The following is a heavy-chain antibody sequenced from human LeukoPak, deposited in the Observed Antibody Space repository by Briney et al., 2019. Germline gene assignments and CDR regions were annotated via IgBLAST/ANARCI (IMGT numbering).Heavy chain of an antibody. J-gene: IGHJ6*04. CDR2: IYCSGST. CDR1: GGSISSYY. Sequence: SETLSLTCTVSGGSISSYYWSWIRQPPGKGLEWIGYIYCSGSTNYNPSLKSRVTISVDTSKNQFSLKLSSVTAADTAVYYCARSSRHYDFWSGFDYYDVWGKGTTVTVSS. V-gene: IGHV4-59*12. CDR3: ARSSRHYDFWSGFDYYDV. D-gene: IGHD3-3*01.